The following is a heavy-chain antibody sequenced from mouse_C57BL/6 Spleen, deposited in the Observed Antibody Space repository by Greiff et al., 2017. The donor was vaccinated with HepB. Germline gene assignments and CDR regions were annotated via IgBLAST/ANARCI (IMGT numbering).Heavy chain of an antibody. D-gene: IGHD1-1*02. CDR3: ARGDGAYWYFDV. J-gene: IGHJ1*03. CDR2: INPNNGGT. V-gene: IGHV1-18*01. CDR1: GYTFTDYN. Sequence: VQLQQSGPELVKPGASVKIPCKASGYTFTDYNMDWVKQSHGKSLEWIGDINPNNGGTIYNQKFKGKATLTVDKSSSTAYMELRSLTSEDTAVYYCARGDGAYWYFDVWGTGTTVTVSS.